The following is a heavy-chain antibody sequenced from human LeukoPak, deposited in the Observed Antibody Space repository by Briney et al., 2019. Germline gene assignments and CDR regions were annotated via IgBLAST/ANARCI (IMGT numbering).Heavy chain of an antibody. J-gene: IGHJ4*02. Sequence: SETLSLTCAVSGGSISSYYWSWIRQPPGKGLEWIGYIYHGGITNYTPSLKSRVTISVDTSKSQFSLKLTSVTAGDTAVYYCASRASWPRFDYWGQGTLVTVSS. V-gene: IGHV4-59*01. D-gene: IGHD2-2*01. CDR3: ASRASWPRFDY. CDR1: GGSISSYY. CDR2: IYHGGIT.